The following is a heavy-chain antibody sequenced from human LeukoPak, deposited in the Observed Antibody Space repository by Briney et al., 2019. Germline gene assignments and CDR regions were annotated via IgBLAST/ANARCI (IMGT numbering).Heavy chain of an antibody. J-gene: IGHJ5*02. V-gene: IGHV1-2*02. CDR2: INPNSGGT. D-gene: IGHD3-10*01. CDR1: EYTFIGYY. CDR3: ARDYYYGSGSYFSPRTPFDP. Sequence: GASMKVSCKASEYTFIGYYMHWVRQAPGQGLEWMGWINPNSGGTNYAQKFQGRVTMTRDRSISTAYMELSRLRSDDTAVYYCARDYYYGSGSYFSPRTPFDPWGQGTLVTVSS.